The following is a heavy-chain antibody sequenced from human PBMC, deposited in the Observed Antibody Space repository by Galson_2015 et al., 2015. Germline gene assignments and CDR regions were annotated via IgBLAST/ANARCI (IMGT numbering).Heavy chain of an antibody. V-gene: IGHV3-23*01. D-gene: IGHD3-3*01. J-gene: IGHJ4*02. CDR3: ARQSLFEKFFDH. Sequence: SLRLSCAASGFTFSSYGMTWLRQAPGKGLEWVSSISASSQRADYVDSVKGRFTISRDNSNNTVFLLMDSLGAADTAIYYCARQSLFEKFFDHWGQGTRVTVS. CDR2: ISASSQRA. CDR1: GFTFSSYG.